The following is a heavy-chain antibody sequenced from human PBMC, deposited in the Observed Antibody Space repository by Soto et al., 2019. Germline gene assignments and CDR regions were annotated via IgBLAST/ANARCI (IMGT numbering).Heavy chain of an antibody. J-gene: IGHJ5*02. Sequence: QVQLVQSGPEVKRPGSSVKVSCEASGLTYSSHVISWVRQAPGQGLEWMGGIIPLFGIPNYAQKFQGRLTITADKSTSTAYMELSSLRSEDTAVYYCARGVVDTTVVFKWFDPWGQGTLVTVSS. D-gene: IGHD5-18*01. CDR2: IIPLFGIP. V-gene: IGHV1-69*17. CDR1: GLTYSSHV. CDR3: ARGVVDTTVVFKWFDP.